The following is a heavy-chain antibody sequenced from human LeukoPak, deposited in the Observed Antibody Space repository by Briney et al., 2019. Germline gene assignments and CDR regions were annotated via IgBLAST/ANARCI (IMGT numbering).Heavy chain of an antibody. V-gene: IGHV1-8*01. D-gene: IGHD3-3*01. J-gene: IGHJ4*02. CDR1: GYTFTSYD. Sequence: ASVKVSCKASGYTFTSYDISWVRQATGQGLEWMGWMNPNSDNTGYARKFQGRVTMTRDTSISTAYMELSSLRSEDTAVYYCARGGTRNYDFWNDPLGLFLDYWGQGSLVTVSS. CDR2: MNPNSDNT. CDR3: ARGGTRNYDFWNDPLGLFLDY.